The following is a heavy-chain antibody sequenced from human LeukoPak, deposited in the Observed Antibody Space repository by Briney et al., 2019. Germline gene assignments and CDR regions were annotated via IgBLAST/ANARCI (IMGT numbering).Heavy chain of an antibody. CDR3: TRGYSYGYSVVWLDP. CDR2: LSHTSSYT. D-gene: IGHD5-18*01. Sequence: GGSLRLSCAASGFTFSDYYMHWIRQAPGKGLEWVSYLSHTSSYTNYADSVKGRFTISRDNAKDTLYLQMNNLKIEDTAVYYCTRGYSYGYSVVWLDPWGQGTLVTVSS. V-gene: IGHV3-11*05. J-gene: IGHJ5*02. CDR1: GFTFSDYY.